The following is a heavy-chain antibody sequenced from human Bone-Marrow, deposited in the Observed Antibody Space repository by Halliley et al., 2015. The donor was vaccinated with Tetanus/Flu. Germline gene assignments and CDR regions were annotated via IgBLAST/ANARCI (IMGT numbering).Heavy chain of an antibody. J-gene: IGHJ2*01. V-gene: IGHV4-59*01. Sequence: GLVKPSETLSLTCTVSGGSISSYYWSWVRQPPGKGLEWIGYIYYSGSTNYNPSLKSRVTISVDISKNQFSLKLTSVTAADTAVYYCARDYYNPSGYYGYWYFDLWGRGTLVTASS. CDR1: GGSISSYY. D-gene: IGHD3-22*01. CDR3: ARDYYNPSGYYGYWYFDL. CDR2: IYYSGST.